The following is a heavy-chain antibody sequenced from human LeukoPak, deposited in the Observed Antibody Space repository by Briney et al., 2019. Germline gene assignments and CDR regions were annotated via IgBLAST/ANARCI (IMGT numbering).Heavy chain of an antibody. CDR2: ISYSGSA. CDR1: GGSISSSSHY. Sequence: SETLSLTCTVSGGSISSSSHYWGWIRQPPGKRLEWIGYISYSGSANYNPSLKSRVTVSLDTSKNQFSLKLSSVTAADSALYYCTRSDYSGSGTYTDFDAFDIWGQGTMVTVSS. D-gene: IGHD3-10*01. CDR3: TRSDYSGSGTYTDFDAFDI. J-gene: IGHJ3*02. V-gene: IGHV4-61*05.